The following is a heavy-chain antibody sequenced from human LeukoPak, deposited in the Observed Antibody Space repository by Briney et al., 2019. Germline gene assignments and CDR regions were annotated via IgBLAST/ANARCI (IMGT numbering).Heavy chain of an antibody. CDR3: ARPRRIVGATDQFDY. J-gene: IGHJ4*02. V-gene: IGHV1-2*02. Sequence: EASVKVSCTASGYTFTGYYMHWVRQAPGQGLGWMGWINPNSGGTNYAQKFQGTATQPRDTSISTACMELSRLRSDDTAVYYCARPRRIVGATDQFDYWGQGTLVTVSS. CDR2: INPNSGGT. D-gene: IGHD1-26*01. CDR1: GYTFTGYY.